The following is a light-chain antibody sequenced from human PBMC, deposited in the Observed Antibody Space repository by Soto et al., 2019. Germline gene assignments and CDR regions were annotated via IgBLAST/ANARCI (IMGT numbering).Light chain of an antibody. Sequence: DIQMTQSPSSLSASVGDRVTITCRASQGISNYLAWYQQKPGKVPKLLIYAASTLQSGVPSRFSGSGSGTDFTLTISSLQTEDVATYYCQNYNSAPYTLGQVTKVEIK. CDR1: QGISNY. CDR2: AAS. J-gene: IGKJ2*01. V-gene: IGKV1-27*01. CDR3: QNYNSAPYT.